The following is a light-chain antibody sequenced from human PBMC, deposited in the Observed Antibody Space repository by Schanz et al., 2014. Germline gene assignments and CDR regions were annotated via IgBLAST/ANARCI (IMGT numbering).Light chain of an antibody. CDR2: DAS. J-gene: IGKJ1*01. CDR1: QSVTNRY. V-gene: IGKV3-20*01. CDR3: QQYDNWWT. Sequence: EIVLTQSPGTLSLSPGERATLSCRASQSVTNRYLVWYQQKPGQAPRLLIYDASSRATGIPDRFSGSGSGTEFTLTISSLQSEDFVVYCCQQYDNWWTFGPGTKVEIK.